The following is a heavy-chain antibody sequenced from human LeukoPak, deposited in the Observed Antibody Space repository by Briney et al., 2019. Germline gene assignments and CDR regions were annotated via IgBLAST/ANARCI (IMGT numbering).Heavy chain of an antibody. Sequence: ASVKVSCKASGGTFSSYAISWVRQAPGQGLEWMGGIIPIFGTANYAQKFQGRVTITADESTSTAYMELSSLRSEDTAVYYCAREGSSSWTSLYYYYYMDVWGKGTTVTVSS. V-gene: IGHV1-69*13. D-gene: IGHD6-13*01. CDR2: IIPIFGTA. CDR3: AREGSSSWTSLYYYYYMDV. J-gene: IGHJ6*03. CDR1: GGTFSSYA.